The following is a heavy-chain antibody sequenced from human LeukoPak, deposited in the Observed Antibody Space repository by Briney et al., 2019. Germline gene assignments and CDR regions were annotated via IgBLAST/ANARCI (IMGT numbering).Heavy chain of an antibody. J-gene: IGHJ4*02. CDR2: IRFDETNK. CDR3: AKEGVFVPVANSAYFFDY. Sequence: PGGSLRLSCVASGFSFSNYGMHWVRQAPGKGLEWVAFIRFDETNKYYADSVRGRFTVSRDNSKNTLYLQMNSLRPEDTALYYCAKEGVFVPVANSAYFFDYWGQGSPVTVSS. D-gene: IGHD2-8*01. CDR1: GFSFSNYG. V-gene: IGHV3-30*02.